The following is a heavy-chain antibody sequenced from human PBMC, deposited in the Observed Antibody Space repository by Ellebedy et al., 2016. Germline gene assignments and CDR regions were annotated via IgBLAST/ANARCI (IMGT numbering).Heavy chain of an antibody. CDR1: GYTFTSYT. CDR2: INAGNGNT. D-gene: IGHD4-17*01. V-gene: IGHV1-3*01. J-gene: IGHJ4*02. CDR3: ARVGCGDYYFDY. Sequence: ASVKVSCKASGYTFTSYTMHWVRQAPGQRLEWMGWINAGNGNTKYSQKFQGRVTITRDTSSSTAYMELSSLRSEDTAVYYCARVGCGDYYFDYWGQGTLVTVSS.